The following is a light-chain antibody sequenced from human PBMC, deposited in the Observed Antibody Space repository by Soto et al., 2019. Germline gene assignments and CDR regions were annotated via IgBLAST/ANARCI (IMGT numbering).Light chain of an antibody. V-gene: IGKV3-20*01. J-gene: IGKJ5*01. Sequence: EIVLTQSPGTLSLSPGEIATLFFRASQRVDDSHLAWYQLRPGQAPRLFIYGASTRATGIPDRFSGSGSGTDFSLTIRGLKPEDFAVYYCQQYRMSPNTFGQGTRLEIK. CDR3: QQYRMSPNT. CDR2: GAS. CDR1: QRVDDSH.